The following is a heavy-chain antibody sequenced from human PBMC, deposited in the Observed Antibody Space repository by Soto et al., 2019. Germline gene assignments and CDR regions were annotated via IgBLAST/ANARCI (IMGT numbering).Heavy chain of an antibody. V-gene: IGHV3-23*02. CDR2: ISGSGGST. CDR3: ARAPRSYDSSGYYYLSWFDP. CDR1: GFTFSSYA. D-gene: IGHD3-22*01. J-gene: IGHJ5*02. Sequence: EVQLLESGGGLVQPGGSLRLSCAASGFTFSSYAMSWVRQAPGKGLEWVSAISGSGGSTYYNPSLKSRVTISVDTSKNQFSLKLSSVTAADTAVYYCARAPRSYDSSGYYYLSWFDPWGQGTLVTVSS.